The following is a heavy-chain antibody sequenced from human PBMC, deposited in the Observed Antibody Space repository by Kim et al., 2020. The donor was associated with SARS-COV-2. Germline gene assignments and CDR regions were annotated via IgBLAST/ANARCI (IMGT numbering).Heavy chain of an antibody. Sequence: GGSLRLSYAASGFTFSSYAMSWVRQAPGKGLEWVSAISGSGGSTYYADSVKGRFTISRDNSKNTLYLQMNSLRAEDTAVYYCAKDLLLGWFGETIGAFDIWGQGTMVTVSS. CDR3: AKDLLLGWFGETIGAFDI. J-gene: IGHJ3*02. CDR1: GFTFSSYA. V-gene: IGHV3-23*01. D-gene: IGHD3-10*01. CDR2: ISGSGGST.